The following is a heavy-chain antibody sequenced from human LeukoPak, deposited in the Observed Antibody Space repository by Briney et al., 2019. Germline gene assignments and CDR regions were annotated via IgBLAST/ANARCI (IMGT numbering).Heavy chain of an antibody. CDR1: GFTFSSYE. Sequence: GGSLRLSCAASGFTFSSYEMNWVRQAPGKGLEWVSYISSSGSTIYYADSVKGRFTISRDNAKNSLYLQMNSLRSEDTAVYYYARCRKLAVAGYFDYWGQGTLVTVSS. V-gene: IGHV3-48*03. CDR2: ISSSGSTI. J-gene: IGHJ4*02. CDR3: ARCRKLAVAGYFDY. D-gene: IGHD6-19*01.